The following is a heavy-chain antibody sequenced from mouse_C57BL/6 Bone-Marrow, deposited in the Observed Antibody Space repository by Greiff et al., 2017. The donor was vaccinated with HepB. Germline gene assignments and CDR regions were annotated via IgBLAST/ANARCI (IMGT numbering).Heavy chain of an antibody. CDR2: IDPENGDT. Sequence: VQLQQSGAELVRPGASVKLSCTASGFNIKDDYMHWVKQRPEQGLEWIGWIDPENGDTEYASKFQGKATITADTSSNTAYLQRSSLTSEDTAVYYCTTDYGSRAWFAYWGQGTLVTVSA. D-gene: IGHD1-1*01. V-gene: IGHV14-4*01. J-gene: IGHJ3*01. CDR1: GFNIKDDY. CDR3: TTDYGSRAWFAY.